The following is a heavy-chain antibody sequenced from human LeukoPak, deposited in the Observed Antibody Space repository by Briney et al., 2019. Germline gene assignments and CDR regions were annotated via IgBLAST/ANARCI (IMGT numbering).Heavy chain of an antibody. J-gene: IGHJ6*03. CDR1: GGSISSFY. V-gene: IGHV4-4*07. Sequence: SETLSLTCIVSGGSISSFYWTWVRQSAWKGLEWIGRVDTSGSTHYNPSLKGRATMSLDTSKYQFSLRVTSVTVADTAVYYCARGLGGASYYMDVWGKGTTVTVSS. D-gene: IGHD3-16*01. CDR3: ARGLGGASYYMDV. CDR2: VDTSGST.